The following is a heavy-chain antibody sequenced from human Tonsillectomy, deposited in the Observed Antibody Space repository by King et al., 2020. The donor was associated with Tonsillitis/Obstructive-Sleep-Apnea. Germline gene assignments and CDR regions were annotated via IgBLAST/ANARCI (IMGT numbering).Heavy chain of an antibody. CDR3: AKDLYDFWSGRRGGGMDV. D-gene: IGHD3-3*01. J-gene: IGHJ6*02. CDR2: ISYDGSNK. Sequence: QVQLVESGGGVVQPERSLRLSCAASGFTFSSYGMHWVRQAPGKGLEWVAVISYDGSNKYYADSVKGRFTISRDNSKNTLYLQMNSLRAEDTAVYYCAKDLYDFWSGRRGGGMDVWGQGTTVTVSS. CDR1: GFTFSSYG. V-gene: IGHV3-30*18.